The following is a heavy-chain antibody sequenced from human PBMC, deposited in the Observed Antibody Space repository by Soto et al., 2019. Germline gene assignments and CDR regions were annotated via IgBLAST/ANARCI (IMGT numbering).Heavy chain of an antibody. V-gene: IGHV3-30-3*01. Sequence: QVQLVESGGGVVQPGRSLRLSCAASGFTFSSYAMHWVRQAPGKGLEWVAVISYDGSNKYYADSVKGRFTISRDNSKNTLYLQMNSLRAEDTAVYYCARVEGYYDSSGLAGYWGQGTLVTVSS. CDR2: ISYDGSNK. CDR1: GFTFSSYA. D-gene: IGHD3-22*01. CDR3: ARVEGYYDSSGLAGY. J-gene: IGHJ4*02.